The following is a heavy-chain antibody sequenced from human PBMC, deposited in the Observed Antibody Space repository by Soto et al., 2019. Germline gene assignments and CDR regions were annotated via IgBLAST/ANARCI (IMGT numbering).Heavy chain of an antibody. J-gene: IGHJ6*02. V-gene: IGHV1-69*02. CDR2: IIPILGIA. CDR3: ARGKLRYFDWYPRDYYYGMDV. CDR1: GGTFSSYT. Sequence: SVKVSCKASGGTFSSYTISWVRQAPGQGLEWMGRIIPILGIANYAQKFQGGVTITADKSTSTAYMELSSLRSEDTAVYYCARGKLRYFDWYPRDYYYGMDVWG. D-gene: IGHD3-9*01.